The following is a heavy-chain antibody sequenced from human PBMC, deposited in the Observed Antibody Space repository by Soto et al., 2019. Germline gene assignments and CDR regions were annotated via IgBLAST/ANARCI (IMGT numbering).Heavy chain of an antibody. J-gene: IGHJ6*03. Sequence: SETLSLTCVVSGGSLSDYFWSWIRQPPGMALEWIGEINHLGSINYNPSLKSRVTMSVDTSKNQFSLTLNSVTTADTATYYCARGGISHWAYFYYMDVWDRGTTVTVSS. CDR3: ARGGISHWAYFYYMDV. CDR2: INHLGSI. V-gene: IGHV4-34*01. D-gene: IGHD2-21*01. CDR1: GGSLSDYF.